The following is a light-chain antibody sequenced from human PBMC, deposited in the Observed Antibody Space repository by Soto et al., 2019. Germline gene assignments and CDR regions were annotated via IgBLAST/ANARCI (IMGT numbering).Light chain of an antibody. V-gene: IGKV3-15*01. CDR3: QQYNNWPPS. J-gene: IGKJ5*01. CDR1: QSVSSN. Sequence: EIVMTQSPATLSVSPGERATLSCRASQSVSSNLAWYQQKPGQAPRLIYGASTRATGIPARFSGSGSGTEFTLTISSLQSEDFAVYYCQQYNNWPPSVGQGPRLEIK. CDR2: GAS.